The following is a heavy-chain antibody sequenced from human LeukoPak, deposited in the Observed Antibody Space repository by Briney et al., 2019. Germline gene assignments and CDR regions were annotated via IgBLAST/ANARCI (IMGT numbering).Heavy chain of an antibody. J-gene: IGHJ4*02. CDR1: GFTVSSNY. Sequence: GGSLRLSCAASGFTVSSNYMSWVRQAPGKGLEWVSVIYSGGSTYYADSVKGRFTISRDNSKNTLYLQMNSLRAEDTAVYYCARVRSLVGSFDYWGQGTLVTVSS. CDR2: IYSGGST. V-gene: IGHV3-66*01. CDR3: ARVRSLVGSFDY. D-gene: IGHD3-10*01.